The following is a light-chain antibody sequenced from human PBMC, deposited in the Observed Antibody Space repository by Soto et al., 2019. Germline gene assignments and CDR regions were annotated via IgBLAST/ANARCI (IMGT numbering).Light chain of an antibody. CDR1: SSDVGTY. V-gene: IGLV2-23*01. J-gene: IGLJ1*01. CDR3: CSYARSTTDYV. CDR2: EGI. Sequence: QSVLTQPASVSGSPGQSITISCTGTSSDVGTYVSWYQQRPGKAPKLMIYEGIKRPSGVSNRFSGSKSGNTASLTISGLQAEDEADYYCCSYARSTTDYVFGTGTKVTVL.